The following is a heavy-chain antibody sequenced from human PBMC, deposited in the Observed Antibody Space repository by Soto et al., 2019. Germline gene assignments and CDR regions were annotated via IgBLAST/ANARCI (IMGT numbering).Heavy chain of an antibody. V-gene: IGHV4-31*03. Sequence: SETLSLTCTVSGGSISSGGYYWSWIRQHPGKGLEWIGYIYYSGSTYYNPSLKSRVTISVDTSKNQFSLKLSSVTAADTAVYYCARDSEDYFDYWGQGTLVTVSS. J-gene: IGHJ4*02. CDR3: ARDSEDYFDY. CDR2: IYYSGST. CDR1: GGSISSGGYY.